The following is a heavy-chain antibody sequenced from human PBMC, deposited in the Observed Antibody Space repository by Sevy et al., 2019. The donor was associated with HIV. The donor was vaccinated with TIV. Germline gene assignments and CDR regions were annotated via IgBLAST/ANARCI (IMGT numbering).Heavy chain of an antibody. CDR2: ISYDGSKK. CDR3: SRGPGLHGYTYDWGVDY. CDR1: GFTFSSYA. J-gene: IGHJ4*02. Sequence: GGSLRLSCAASGFTFSSYAMHWVRQAPGKGLQWVAVISYDGSKKFYADSVKGRFTISRDNSKNTLYLQMNSLRPEDTVVYYWSRGPGLHGYTYDWGVDYWGQGTLVTVSS. V-gene: IGHV3-30-3*01. D-gene: IGHD5-18*01.